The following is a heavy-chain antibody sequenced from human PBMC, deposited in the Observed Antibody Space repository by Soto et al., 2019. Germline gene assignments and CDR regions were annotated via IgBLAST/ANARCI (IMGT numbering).Heavy chain of an antibody. Sequence: QVQLVQSGPDLKRPGASMKVSCKASGYTFTSYGISWVRQAPGQGLEWMAWISPLKGRTQYSQKAQGRVTLSTDTSSNTAYMEMTTLRVDDTAVYYCAMDYGDRPEYFKNWGQGPLVNVS. CDR3: AMDYGDRPEYFKN. CDR1: GYTFTSYG. J-gene: IGHJ1*01. D-gene: IGHD4-17*01. CDR2: ISPLKGRT. V-gene: IGHV1-18*04.